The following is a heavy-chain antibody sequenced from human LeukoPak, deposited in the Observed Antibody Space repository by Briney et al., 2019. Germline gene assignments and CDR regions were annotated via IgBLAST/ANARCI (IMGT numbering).Heavy chain of an antibody. CDR3: ARSTLWFGELSSLDY. V-gene: IGHV1-18*01. J-gene: IGHJ4*02. CDR1: GYTITSYG. Sequence: ASVKVSCKASGYTITSYGISWVRQAPGQGLEWMGWISAYNGNTNYAQKLQGRVTMTTDTSTSTAYMELRSLRSDDTAVHYCARSTLWFGELSSLDYWGQGTLVTVSS. D-gene: IGHD3-10*01. CDR2: ISAYNGNT.